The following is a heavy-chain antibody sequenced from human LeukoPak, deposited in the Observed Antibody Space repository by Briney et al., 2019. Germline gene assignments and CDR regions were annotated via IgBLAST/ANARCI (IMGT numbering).Heavy chain of an antibody. Sequence: SETLSLTCTVSGGSISSSTYYWGWIRQPPGKGLEWIGTIYYSGSTYYNPSLKSRLTMSVDTSKNQFSLKMRPVTAADTAVYYCARSEINDYNRYWGQGILVTVSS. CDR2: IYYSGST. CDR3: ARSEINDYNRY. D-gene: IGHD3-16*01. CDR1: GGSISSSTYY. J-gene: IGHJ4*02. V-gene: IGHV4-39*01.